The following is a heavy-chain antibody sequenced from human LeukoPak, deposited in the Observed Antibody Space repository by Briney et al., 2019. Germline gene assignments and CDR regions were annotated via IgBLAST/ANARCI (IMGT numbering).Heavy chain of an antibody. CDR2: IYTSGST. J-gene: IGHJ6*03. V-gene: IGHV4-61*02. Sequence: SETLSLTCTVSGGSISSGSYYWSWIRQPAGKGLEWIGRIYTSGSTNYNPSLKSRVTISVDTSKNQFSLKLSSVTAADTAVYYCARDHSTAPYYYYMDVWGKGTTVTVSS. D-gene: IGHD4-17*01. CDR3: ARDHSTAPYYYYMDV. CDR1: GGSISSGSYY.